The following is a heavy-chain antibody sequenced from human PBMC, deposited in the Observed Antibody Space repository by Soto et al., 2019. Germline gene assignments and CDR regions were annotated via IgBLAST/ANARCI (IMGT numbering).Heavy chain of an antibody. Sequence: GESLKISCTGSGYSFAGYWVTWVRQKPGKGLEWMGRIDPSDSQTYYSPSFRGHVTISVTKSITTVFLQWSSLRASDTAMYYCARQIYDSDTGPNFQYYFDSWGQGTPVTVSS. CDR2: IDPSDSQT. D-gene: IGHD3-22*01. J-gene: IGHJ4*02. V-gene: IGHV5-10-1*01. CDR1: GYSFAGYW. CDR3: ARQIYDSDTGPNFQYYFDS.